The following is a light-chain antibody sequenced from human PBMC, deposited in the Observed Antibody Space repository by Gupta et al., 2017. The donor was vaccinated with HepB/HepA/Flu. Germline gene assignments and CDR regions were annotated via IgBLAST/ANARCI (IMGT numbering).Light chain of an antibody. CDR3: QPSYSTPFT. CDR1: QSISSY. V-gene: IGKV1-39*01. Sequence: DIQMIQSPSSLSASVGDRVTITCRASQSISSYLNWYQQKPGKAPKLLIYAASSLQSGVPSRFSGSGSGTDFTLTISSLQPEDFATYYCQPSYSTPFTFGQGTKVEIK. J-gene: IGKJ1*01. CDR2: AAS.